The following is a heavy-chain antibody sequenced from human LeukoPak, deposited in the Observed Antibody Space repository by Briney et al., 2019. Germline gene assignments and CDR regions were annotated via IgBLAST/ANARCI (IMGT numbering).Heavy chain of an antibody. D-gene: IGHD2-15*01. J-gene: IGHJ6*02. CDR1: GVTHSNYA. CDR3: AKAGGADKYGRDV. Sequence: GGSLRLSCAASGVTHSNYAMAWVRRAPGKGLEWVSSISNTGGSTFYADSVKGRFTISRDKHKNKMYLQMNSLRHNDTATYYCAKAGGADKYGRDVWGQGTTVIVSS. V-gene: IGHV3-23*01. CDR2: ISNTGGST.